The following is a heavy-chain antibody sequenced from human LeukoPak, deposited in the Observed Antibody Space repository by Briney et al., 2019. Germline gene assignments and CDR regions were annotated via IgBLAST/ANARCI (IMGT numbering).Heavy chain of an antibody. V-gene: IGHV3-64D*09. CDR3: VRGYSFGPYGMDV. CDR1: GFPFSRYA. CDR2: ISDSGGST. Sequence: GGSLRLSCSACGFPFSRYAMHGVRQAPGKGLEYVSAISDSGGSTYYADSVKGRFTISRDNSKNTLYLQMSSLRAEDTAVYFCVRGYSFGPYGMDVWGQGTTVTVSS. J-gene: IGHJ6*02. D-gene: IGHD2-15*01.